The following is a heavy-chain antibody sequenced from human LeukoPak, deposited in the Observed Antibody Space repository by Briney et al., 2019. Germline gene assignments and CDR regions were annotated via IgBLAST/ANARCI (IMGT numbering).Heavy chain of an antibody. CDR2: IDPSDSYT. CDR1: GYSFTSYW. V-gene: IGHV5-10-1*01. D-gene: IGHD2/OR15-2a*01. J-gene: IGHJ3*02. CDR3: ARPRWNIVMTPDAFDI. Sequence: GESLKISCKGSGYSFTSYWISWVRQMPGKGLEWMGRIDPSDSYTNYSPSFQGHVTISADKSISTAYLQWSSLKASDTAMYYCARPRWNIVMTPDAFDIWGQGTMVTVSS.